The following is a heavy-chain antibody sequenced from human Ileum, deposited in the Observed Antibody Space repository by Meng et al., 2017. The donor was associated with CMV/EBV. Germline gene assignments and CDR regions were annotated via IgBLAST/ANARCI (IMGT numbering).Heavy chain of an antibody. J-gene: IGHJ5*02. CDR2: IYYSGST. CDR3: ARAPYYDFWSGYYGRLNWFDP. CDR1: GGSISSSSYY. D-gene: IGHD3-3*01. V-gene: IGHV4-39*07. Sequence: SETLSLTCTVSGGSISSSSYYWGWIRQPPGKGLEWIGSIYYSGSTYYNPSLKSRVTISVDTSKNQFSLKLSSVTAADTAVYYCARAPYYDFWSGYYGRLNWFDPWGQGTLVTVSS.